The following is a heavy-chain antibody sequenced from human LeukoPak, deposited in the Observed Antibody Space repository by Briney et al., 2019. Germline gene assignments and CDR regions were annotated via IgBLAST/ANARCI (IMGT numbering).Heavy chain of an antibody. J-gene: IGHJ4*02. V-gene: IGHV1-69*13. D-gene: IGHD3-10*01. CDR2: IIPMFGTA. CDR3: ARVSAYYGSGSHYKAFDY. Sequence: GASVKVSCKASGGTFSSYDISWVRQAPGQGLEWMGGIIPMFGTANYAQKFQGRVTITPDESTSTAYMELSSLRSEDTAVYYCARVSAYYGSGSHYKAFDYWGQGTLVTVSS. CDR1: GGTFSSYD.